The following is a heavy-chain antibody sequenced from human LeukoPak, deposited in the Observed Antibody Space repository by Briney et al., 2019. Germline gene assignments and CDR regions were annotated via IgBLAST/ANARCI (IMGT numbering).Heavy chain of an antibody. Sequence: ASVKVSCKASGYTFTSYDINWVRQATGQGLEWMGWMNPNSGNTGYAQKFQGRVTMTGNTSISTAYMELSSLRSEDTAVYYCARGPGAGWFGNYYYYYYMDVWGKGTTVTISS. CDR3: ARGPGAGWFGNYYYYYYMDV. CDR2: MNPNSGNT. CDR1: GYTFTSYD. J-gene: IGHJ6*03. V-gene: IGHV1-8*01. D-gene: IGHD3-10*01.